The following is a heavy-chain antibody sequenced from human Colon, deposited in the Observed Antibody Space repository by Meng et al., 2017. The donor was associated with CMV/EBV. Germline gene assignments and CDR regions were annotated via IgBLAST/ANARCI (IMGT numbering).Heavy chain of an antibody. CDR2: TSGSGDST. J-gene: IGHJ4*02. CDR3: AKVDRIVVISAATFDY. Sequence: GGSLRLSCAGSGFTFSSYALTWVRQAPGKGLERVSGTSGSGDSTFYADSVKGRFTMSRDNSKKTMYLQMNSLRAEDTAVYYCAKVDRIVVISAATFDYWGQGTLVTVSS. V-gene: IGHV3-23*01. CDR1: GFTFSSYA. D-gene: IGHD2-2*01.